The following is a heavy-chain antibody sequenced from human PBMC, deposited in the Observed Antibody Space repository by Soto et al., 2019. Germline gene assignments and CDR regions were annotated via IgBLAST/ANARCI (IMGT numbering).Heavy chain of an antibody. J-gene: IGHJ4*02. CDR3: AKGYDYGDQIDY. CDR1: GFTFSIYA. V-gene: IGHV3-23*01. Sequence: GGSLRLSCAASGFTFSIYAMSWFRQAPGKGLEWVSAISGSGGSTYYADSVKGRFTISRDNSKNTLYLQMNSLRAEDTAVYYCAKGYDYGDQIDYWGQGTLVTVSS. CDR2: ISGSGGST. D-gene: IGHD4-17*01.